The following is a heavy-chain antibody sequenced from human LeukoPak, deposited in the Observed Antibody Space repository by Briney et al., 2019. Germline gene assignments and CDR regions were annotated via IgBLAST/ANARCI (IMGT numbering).Heavy chain of an antibody. Sequence: GGSLRLSCAASGFTFSSYWMHWVRQAPGKGLVWVSRINSDGSSTSYADSVKGRFTISRDNAKNSLYLQMNSLRAEDTAVYYCARIYCSGGSCYPGDYWGQGTLVTVSS. CDR2: INSDGSST. D-gene: IGHD2-15*01. V-gene: IGHV3-74*01. CDR1: GFTFSSYW. CDR3: ARIYCSGGSCYPGDY. J-gene: IGHJ4*02.